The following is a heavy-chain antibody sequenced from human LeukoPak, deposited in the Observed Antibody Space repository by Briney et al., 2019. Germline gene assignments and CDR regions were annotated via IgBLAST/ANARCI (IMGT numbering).Heavy chain of an antibody. Sequence: GGSLRLSCAASGFTVTSYGMHWVRQAPGKGLEWVAFIRHDGSNKYYTDSVKGRFTISRDNSKNTLYLQMNSLRPEDTAVYYCARVHILTGYPLDYWGQGTLVTVSS. CDR2: IRHDGSNK. D-gene: IGHD3-9*01. V-gene: IGHV3-30*02. J-gene: IGHJ4*02. CDR3: ARVHILTGYPLDY. CDR1: GFTVTSYG.